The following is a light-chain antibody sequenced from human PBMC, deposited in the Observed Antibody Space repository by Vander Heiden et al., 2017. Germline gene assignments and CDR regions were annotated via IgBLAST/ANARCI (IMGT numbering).Light chain of an antibody. CDR3: QQDDNLPLT. V-gene: IGKV1-33*01. CDR1: QDISNY. CDR2: DAS. J-gene: IGKJ4*01. Sequence: DIQMTQSPSSLSASVGDRVTITCQASQDISNYLNWYQQKPVKAPKLLIYDASNFETGVPSRFSGSGSGTDFTFTISSLQPEDLATYYCQQDDNLPLTFGGWTKVEIK.